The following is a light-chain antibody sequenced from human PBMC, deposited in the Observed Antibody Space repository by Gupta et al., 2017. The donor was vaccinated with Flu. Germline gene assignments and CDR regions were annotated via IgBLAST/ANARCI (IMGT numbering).Light chain of an antibody. CDR2: DAS. CDR1: QSVSNY. Sequence: AFPPSPATPSWSPGEAATHSGRASQSVSNYLAWYQQKPGQAPRLLIYDASKRATGIPVRFSGSGSGTDFTLTISSLEPEDFAVYYCQQRGNWLGTFGQGTKVEIK. V-gene: IGKV3-11*01. J-gene: IGKJ1*01. CDR3: QQRGNWLGT.